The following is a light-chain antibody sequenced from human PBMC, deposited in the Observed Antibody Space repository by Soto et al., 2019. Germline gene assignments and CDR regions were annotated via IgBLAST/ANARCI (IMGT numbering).Light chain of an antibody. CDR1: SSHVGGYNY. CDR2: EVS. J-gene: IGLJ1*01. Sequence: QSALTQPASVSGSPGQSITISCTGTSSHVGGYNYVYWYQQHPGKAPKLMIYEVSNRPSGVSNRLSGSKYGNSASLAISGLQAEYEADYYCCSYTSSRIEYVFGTGTKLTVL. V-gene: IGLV2-14*01. CDR3: CSYTSSRIEYV.